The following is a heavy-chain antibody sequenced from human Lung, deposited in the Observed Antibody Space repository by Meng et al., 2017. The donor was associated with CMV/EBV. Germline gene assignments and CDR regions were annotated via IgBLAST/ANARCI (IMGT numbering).Heavy chain of an antibody. CDR1: GFXFSSYG. J-gene: IGHJ6*02. D-gene: IGHD3-9*01. Sequence: GGSXRLXCAASGFXFSSYGMHWVRQAPGKGLEWVAVIRNDGSIKYYADSVKGRFTISRDNSKNTLYLQMYSLRADDTAVYHCAKGQFGRYFDGRDGMDVWXQGTXVTVSS. V-gene: IGHV3-33*06. CDR3: AKGQFGRYFDGRDGMDV. CDR2: IRNDGSIK.